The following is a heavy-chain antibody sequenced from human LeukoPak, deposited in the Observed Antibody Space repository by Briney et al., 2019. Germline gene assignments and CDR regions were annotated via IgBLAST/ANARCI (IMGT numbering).Heavy chain of an antibody. CDR1: GFTFSNAW. J-gene: IGHJ4*02. CDR3: TTQRSIISMVRGVIRSDH. Sequence: GGSLRLSCAASGFTFSNAWMSWVRQGPGKGLEWVGRIKSKTDGGTTDYAAPVKGRFTISRDDSKNTLYLQMNSLKTEDTAVYFSTTQRSIISMVRGVIRSDHWGQGTLVTVSS. V-gene: IGHV3-15*01. D-gene: IGHD3-10*01. CDR2: IKSKTDGGTT.